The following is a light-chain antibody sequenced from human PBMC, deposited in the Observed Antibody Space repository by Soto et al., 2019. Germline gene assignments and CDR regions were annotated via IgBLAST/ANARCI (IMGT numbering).Light chain of an antibody. CDR1: QTISSW. CDR2: KAS. Sequence: DIQMTQSPSTLSGSVGDRVTITCRASQTISSWLAWYQQKPGKAPKLLIYKASTLKSGVPSRFSGSGSGTEFTLTISSLQPDDFATYHCQHYNSYSEACGQGTKVDIK. V-gene: IGKV1-5*03. CDR3: QHYNSYSEA. J-gene: IGKJ1*01.